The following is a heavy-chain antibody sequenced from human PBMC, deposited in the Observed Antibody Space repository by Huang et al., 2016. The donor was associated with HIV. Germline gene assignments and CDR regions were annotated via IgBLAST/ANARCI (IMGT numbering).Heavy chain of an antibody. D-gene: IGHD4-17*01. CDR2: IFPGDADT. J-gene: IGHJ4*02. Sequence: EVQLVQSGAEVKKPGESLQLSCKGFGYSFTSYWIGWVRQMPGKGLESVGIIFPGDADTRYSPSVRGHGTTSANKSVSTDYRQWSDLKASDTAMYYCARLFDYGDTFDYWGQGTLVTVSS. CDR1: GYSFTSYW. CDR3: ARLFDYGDTFDY. V-gene: IGHV5-51*01.